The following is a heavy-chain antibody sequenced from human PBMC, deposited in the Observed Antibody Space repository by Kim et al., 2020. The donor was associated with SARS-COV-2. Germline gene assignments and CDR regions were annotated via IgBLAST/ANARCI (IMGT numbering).Heavy chain of an antibody. CDR2: IYYSGST. D-gene: IGHD3-9*01. J-gene: IGHJ6*02. Sequence: SETLSLTCTVSGGSISSYYWSWIRQPPGKGLEWIGYIYYSGSTNYNPSLKSRVTISVDTSKNQFSLKLSSVTAADTAVYYCARGKYYDILTYYYYGMDVWGQGTTVTVSS. CDR1: GGSISSYY. V-gene: IGHV4-59*01. CDR3: ARGKYYDILTYYYYGMDV.